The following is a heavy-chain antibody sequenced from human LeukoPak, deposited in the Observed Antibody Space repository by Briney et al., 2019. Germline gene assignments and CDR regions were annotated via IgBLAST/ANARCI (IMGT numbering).Heavy chain of an antibody. CDR3: ARGRFSSGYYYGATLDWFDP. CDR2: ISAYNGNT. V-gene: IGHV1-18*01. Sequence: GASVKVSCKASGYTFTSYGISWVRQAPGQGLEWMGWISAYNGNTNYAQKLQGRVTVTTDTSTSTAYMELRSLRSDDTAVYYCARGRFSSGYYYGATLDWFDPWGQGTLVTVSS. J-gene: IGHJ5*02. CDR1: GYTFTSYG. D-gene: IGHD3-22*01.